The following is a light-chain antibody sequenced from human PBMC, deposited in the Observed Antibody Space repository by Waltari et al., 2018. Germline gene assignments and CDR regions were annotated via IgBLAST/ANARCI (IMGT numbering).Light chain of an antibody. Sequence: DIQMTQSPSSLSASVGDRVNIPSRASQGINTYLNWYLQKPGKAYKILIFAASSLQSGVPSRFSGSGSGTEFTLTVTCLQPDDFATYYCQQSFTTPYTFGQGTKVEIK. CDR2: AAS. V-gene: IGKV1-39*01. J-gene: IGKJ2*01. CDR3: QQSFTTPYT. CDR1: QGINTY.